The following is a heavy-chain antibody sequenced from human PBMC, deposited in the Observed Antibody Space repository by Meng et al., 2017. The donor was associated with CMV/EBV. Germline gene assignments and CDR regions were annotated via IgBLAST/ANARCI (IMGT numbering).Heavy chain of an antibody. CDR1: GFTFSSYS. CDR3: ARGKHDSNYDFWSGYFYGMDV. Sequence: GESLMIPCAASGFTFSSYSMNWVRQAPGKGLEWVSSISSSSSYIYYADSVKGRFTISRDNAKNSLYLQMNSLRAEDTAVYYCARGKHDSNYDFWSGYFYGMDVWGQGTTVTVSS. CDR2: ISSSSSYI. D-gene: IGHD3-3*01. J-gene: IGHJ6*02. V-gene: IGHV3-21*01.